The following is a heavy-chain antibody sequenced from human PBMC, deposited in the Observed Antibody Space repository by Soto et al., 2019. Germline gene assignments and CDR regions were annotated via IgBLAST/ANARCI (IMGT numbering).Heavy chain of an antibody. CDR2: ISYDGVTQ. D-gene: IGHD6-19*01. CDR3: ARGVAILLLSHYSGWHDSFDY. Sequence: QVQLVESGGGVVQPGRSLRLSCTASGFTFNTYATYWVRQAPGKGLDWVAAISYDGVTQYYADSVKGRFTISRDNSRNTLYLQMNSLGPEDTAVYYCARGVAILLLSHYSGWHDSFDYWGQGTLVTVSS. CDR1: GFTFNTYA. J-gene: IGHJ4*02. V-gene: IGHV3-30-3*01.